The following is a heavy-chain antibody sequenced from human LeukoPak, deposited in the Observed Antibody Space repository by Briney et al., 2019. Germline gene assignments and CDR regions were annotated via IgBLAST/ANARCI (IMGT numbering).Heavy chain of an antibody. D-gene: IGHD6-13*01. CDR3: ARSYSSLGDWFDP. CDR2: INAGNGNT. J-gene: IGHJ5*02. V-gene: IGHV1-3*03. CDR1: GYTFTSYA. Sequence: GASVKVSCKASGYTFTSYAMHWVRQAPGQRLEWMGWINAGNGNTKYSQEFQGRVTITRDISASTAYMELSSLRSEDMAVYYCARSYSSLGDWFDPWGQGTLVTVSS.